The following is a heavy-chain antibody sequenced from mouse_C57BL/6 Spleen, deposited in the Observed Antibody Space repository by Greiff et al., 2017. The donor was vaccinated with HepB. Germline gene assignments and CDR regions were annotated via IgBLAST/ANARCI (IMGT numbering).Heavy chain of an antibody. CDR1: GYTFTDYE. CDR3: TRNSPRFYYCSSYVLYYYAMDY. CDR2: IDPETGGT. V-gene: IGHV1-15*01. J-gene: IGHJ4*01. Sequence: QVQLKESGAELVRPGASVTLSCKASGYTFTDYEMHWVKQTPVHGLEWIGAIDPETGGTAYNQKFKGKAILTADKSSSTAYMELRSLTSEDSAVYYCTRNSPRFYYCSSYVLYYYAMDYWGQGTSVTVSS. D-gene: IGHD1-1*01.